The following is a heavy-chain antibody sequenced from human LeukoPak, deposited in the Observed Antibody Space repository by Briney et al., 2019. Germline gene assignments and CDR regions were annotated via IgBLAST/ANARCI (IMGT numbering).Heavy chain of an antibody. D-gene: IGHD3-22*01. Sequence: GGSLRLSCAASGFTFSSYWMSWVRQAPGKGLEWVANIKQDGVEKNYVDSVKGRFTISRDNAKKSLYLQMNSLRAEDTAVYYCARELPPLFYYETSGLDYWGQGTLVTVSS. J-gene: IGHJ4*02. CDR2: IKQDGVEK. CDR1: GFTFSSYW. V-gene: IGHV3-7*01. CDR3: ARELPPLFYYETSGLDY.